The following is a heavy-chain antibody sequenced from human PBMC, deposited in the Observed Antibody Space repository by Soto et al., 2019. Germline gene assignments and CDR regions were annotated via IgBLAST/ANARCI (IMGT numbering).Heavy chain of an antibody. J-gene: IGHJ3*02. Sequence: GGSLRLSCAASGFTFSSYGMHWVRQAPGKGLEWVAVIWYDGSNKYYADSVKGRFTISRDNSKNTLYLQMNSLRAEDTAVYYCARPRASGYSYGYGGGAFDTWGQGTMVTVAS. V-gene: IGHV3-33*01. D-gene: IGHD5-18*01. CDR1: GFTFSSYG. CDR2: IWYDGSNK. CDR3: ARPRASGYSYGYGGGAFDT.